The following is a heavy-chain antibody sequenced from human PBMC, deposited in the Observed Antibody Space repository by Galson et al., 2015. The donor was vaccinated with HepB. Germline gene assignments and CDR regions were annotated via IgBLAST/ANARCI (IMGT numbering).Heavy chain of an antibody. V-gene: IGHV4-34*01. CDR2: ISHRGST. CDR1: GGSFSGFY. CDR3: ARGNDYGSGTFYKSYGIDV. Sequence: ETLSLTCAVYGGSFSGFYWSWIRQPPGKGLEWIGEISHRGSTNYNPSLKSRVTISVDTSKNLFSLKLRSLAAADTALYYCARGNDYGSGTFYKSYGIDVWGQGTMVIVSS. D-gene: IGHD3-10*01. J-gene: IGHJ3*01.